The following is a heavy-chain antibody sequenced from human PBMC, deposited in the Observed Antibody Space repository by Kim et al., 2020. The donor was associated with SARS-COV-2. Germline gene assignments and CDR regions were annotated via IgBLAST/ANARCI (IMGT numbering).Heavy chain of an antibody. Sequence: ASVKVSCKASGYIFTSYAMHWVRQAPGQRLEWMGWINAANGVIKYSQKFQGRVTITRDTSASTVYMELSSLRSEDTAVYYCTRDQYELAGAGYNWFDPWGQGTRVTVSS. CDR2: INAANGVI. V-gene: IGHV1-3*01. CDR1: GYIFTSYA. J-gene: IGHJ5*02. CDR3: TRDQYELAGAGYNWFDP. D-gene: IGHD6-13*01.